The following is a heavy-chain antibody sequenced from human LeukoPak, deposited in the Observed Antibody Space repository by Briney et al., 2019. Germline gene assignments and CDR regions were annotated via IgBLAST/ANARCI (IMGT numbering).Heavy chain of an antibody. J-gene: IGHJ4*02. V-gene: IGHV1-2*02. CDR2: INPNSGGT. Sequence: ASVKVSCKASGYTFTCYYMHWVRQAPGQGLEWMGWINPNSGGTNYAQKFQGRVTMTRDTSISTAYMDLSRLRSDDTAVYYCARNDYYDSSGYDYWGQGTLVTVSS. D-gene: IGHD3-22*01. CDR3: ARNDYYDSSGYDY. CDR1: GYTFTCYY.